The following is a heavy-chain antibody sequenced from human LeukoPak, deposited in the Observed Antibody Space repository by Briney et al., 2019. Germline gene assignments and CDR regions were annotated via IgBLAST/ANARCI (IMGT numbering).Heavy chain of an antibody. V-gene: IGHV3-11*01. CDR1: GISMSGYF. CDR3: TREPNDYGDNGRHY. J-gene: IGHJ4*02. CDR2: LSNSGSSI. D-gene: IGHD4-17*01. Sequence: GGSLRLSCAASGISMSGYFMSWIRQAPGKGLEWVAYLSNSGSSIYYAESVKGRFTISRDNANNSLFLRMNNLRVDDTALYYCTREPNDYGDNGRHYWGQGTLVTVSA.